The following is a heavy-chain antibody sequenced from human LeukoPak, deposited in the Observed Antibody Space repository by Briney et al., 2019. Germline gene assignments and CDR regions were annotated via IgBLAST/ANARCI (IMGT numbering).Heavy chain of an antibody. CDR1: GVSISSNF. D-gene: IGHD2-21*02. Sequence: TSETLSLTCNVSGVSISSNFWSWIRQPPGKGLECIGDVHSGGSTHYNPSLKSRVTISLDTSKNQVSLKLNSVTAADTAVYYCARATAVYEAFDYWGQGILVTVSS. J-gene: IGHJ4*02. V-gene: IGHV4-59*01. CDR3: ARATAVYEAFDY. CDR2: VHSGGST.